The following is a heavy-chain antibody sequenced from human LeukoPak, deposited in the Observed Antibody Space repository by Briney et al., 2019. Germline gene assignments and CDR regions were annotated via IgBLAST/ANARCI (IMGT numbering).Heavy chain of an antibody. CDR1: GGSISSSSYY. CDR3: ARLEGGYWYFDL. D-gene: IGHD3-16*01. CDR2: IYYSGST. J-gene: IGHJ2*01. V-gene: IGHV4-39*01. Sequence: PSETLSLTCTVSGGSISSSSYYWGWIRQPPGKGVEWIGSIYYSGSTYYNPSLKSRVTISVDTSKNQFSLKLSSVTAADTAVYYCARLEGGYWYFDLWGRGTLVTVSS.